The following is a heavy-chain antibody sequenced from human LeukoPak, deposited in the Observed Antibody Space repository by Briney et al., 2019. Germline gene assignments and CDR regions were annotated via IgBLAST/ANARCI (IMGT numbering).Heavy chain of an antibody. J-gene: IGHJ6*03. CDR2: ISGSGGST. Sequence: GGSLRLSCAASGFIFSSYAMKWVRQAPGKGLEWASAISGSGGSTYYADSVKGRFTISRDNSKNTLYLQMNSLRAEDTAVYYCANTSGRGYYMDVWGKGTTVIVSS. CDR1: GFIFSSYA. D-gene: IGHD2-2*01. CDR3: ANTSGRGYYMDV. V-gene: IGHV3-23*01.